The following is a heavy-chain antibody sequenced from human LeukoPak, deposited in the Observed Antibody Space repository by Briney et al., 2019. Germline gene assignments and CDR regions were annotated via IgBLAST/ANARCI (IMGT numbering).Heavy chain of an antibody. CDR1: GFTFSIYG. Sequence: PGGSLRLSCAASGFTFSIYGMHWVRQAPGKGLEWVAVISYDGSNKYYADSVKGRFTISRDNSKHTLYLKMNSLGGEDTAVYYCAKDLGVQWRLPYYSDYWGQGTLVTVSS. D-gene: IGHD3-3*01. J-gene: IGHJ4*02. CDR2: ISYDGSNK. CDR3: AKDLGVQWRLPYYSDY. V-gene: IGHV3-30*18.